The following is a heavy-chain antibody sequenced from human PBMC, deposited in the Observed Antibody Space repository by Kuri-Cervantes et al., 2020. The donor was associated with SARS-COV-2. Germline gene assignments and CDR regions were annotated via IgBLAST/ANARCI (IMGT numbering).Heavy chain of an antibody. J-gene: IGHJ4*02. D-gene: IGHD3-16*01. Sequence: WESLCLSCAASGFTFSSYGMHWVRQAPGTGLELVAVMSYDGSNKYYADSVKGRFTISRDNSKNTLYLQKNSLRAEDTAVYYCAKGLHYDDVWGSHDYWGQGAMVTVSS. CDR1: GFTFSSYG. V-gene: IGHV3-30*18. CDR3: AKGLHYDDVWGSHDY. CDR2: MSYDGSNK.